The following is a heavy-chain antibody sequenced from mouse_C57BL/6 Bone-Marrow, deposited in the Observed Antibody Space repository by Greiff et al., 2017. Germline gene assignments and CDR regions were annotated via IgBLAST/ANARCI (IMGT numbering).Heavy chain of an antibody. V-gene: IGHV1-55*01. J-gene: IGHJ1*03. Sequence: PGASVKMSCKASGYTFTSYWITWVKQRPGQGLEWIGDIYPGSGSTNYNEKFKSKATLTVDTSSSTAYMQLSSLTSEDSAVYYCASRGLLWSPYWYFDVWGTGTTVTVSS. CDR1: GYTFTSYW. CDR3: ASRGLLWSPYWYFDV. CDR2: IYPGSGST. D-gene: IGHD2-1*01.